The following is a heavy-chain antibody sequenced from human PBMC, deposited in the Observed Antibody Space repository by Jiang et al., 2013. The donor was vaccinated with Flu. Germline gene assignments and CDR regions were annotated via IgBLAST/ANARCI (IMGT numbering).Heavy chain of an antibody. CDR2: IYYSGST. D-gene: IGHD2-15*01. Sequence: KGLEWIGSIYYSGSTYYNPSLKSRVTISVDTSKNQFSLKLSSVTAADTAVYYCARFVGYCSGGSCYRILALAFDYWGQGTLVTVSS. J-gene: IGHJ4*02. CDR3: ARFVGYCSGGSCYRILALAFDY. V-gene: IGHV4-39*01.